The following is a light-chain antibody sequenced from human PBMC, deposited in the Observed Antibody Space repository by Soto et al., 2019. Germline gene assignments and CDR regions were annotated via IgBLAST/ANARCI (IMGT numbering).Light chain of an antibody. Sequence: QSALTQPACVYGPPGQSITISSTGTSSDVGDYNYVSWYQHHPGKAPKLMIFDVSNRPSGVSNRFSGSKSGNTASLTISGLQPEDEADYYCSSYTTSNTRQIVFGTGTKVTVL. CDR1: SSDVGDYNY. CDR3: SSYTTSNTRQIV. V-gene: IGLV2-14*03. CDR2: DVS. J-gene: IGLJ1*01.